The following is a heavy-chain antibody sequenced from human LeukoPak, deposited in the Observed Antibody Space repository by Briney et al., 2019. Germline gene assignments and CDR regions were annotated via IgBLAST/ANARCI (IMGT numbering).Heavy chain of an antibody. D-gene: IGHD1-26*01. CDR3: ARVTRSGTYSWFDY. J-gene: IGHJ4*02. CDR1: GFTFSSYS. CDR2: IKTDGSEK. V-gene: IGHV3-7*01. Sequence: PGGSLRLSCAASGFTFSSYSMNWVRQAPGRGLEWVANIKTDGSEKNYVDSMKGRFTISRDNAKDSLYLQMSSLRAEDAAIYYCARVTRSGTYSWFDYWGQGTQVTVSS.